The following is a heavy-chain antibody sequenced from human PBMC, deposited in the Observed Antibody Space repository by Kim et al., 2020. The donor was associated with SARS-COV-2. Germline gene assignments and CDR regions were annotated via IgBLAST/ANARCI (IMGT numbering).Heavy chain of an antibody. CDR3: AKDYVTGPAAYSFGY. J-gene: IGHJ4*01. Sequence: GGSLRLSCAASGFTFSSYGMHWVRQAPGKGLQWVAVISNDGGDKHHADSVKGRFTISRDNSKNTLYLQMNSLRGEDSAVYYCAKDYVTGPAAYSFGYWG. CDR2: ISNDGGDK. CDR1: GFTFSSYG. D-gene: IGHD3-10*02. V-gene: IGHV3-30*18.